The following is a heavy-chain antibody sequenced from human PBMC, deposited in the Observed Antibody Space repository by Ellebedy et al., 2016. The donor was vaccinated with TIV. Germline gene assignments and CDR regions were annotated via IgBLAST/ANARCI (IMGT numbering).Heavy chain of an antibody. D-gene: IGHD2-15*01. V-gene: IGHV2-70*11. CDR3: TRTLASSPFDY. CDR2: IAWDDDR. Sequence: SGPTLVKPTQTLTLTCTFSGFVLSTSGMCVTWIRQPPGKALEWLARIAWDDDRYYSTSLKTRLTISKDTSKNQVVLTMTNMDPVDTATYYCTRTLASSPFDYWGQGTLVTVSS. J-gene: IGHJ4*02. CDR1: GFVLSTSGMC.